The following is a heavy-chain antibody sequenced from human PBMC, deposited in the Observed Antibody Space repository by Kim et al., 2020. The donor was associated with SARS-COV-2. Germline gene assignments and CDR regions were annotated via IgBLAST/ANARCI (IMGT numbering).Heavy chain of an antibody. Sequence: ASVKVSCKASGYTFTSNHMHWVRQAPGQGLEWMGMITPSGGSTNYAQKFQGSVTMTRDTSTGTVYMELSSLRSEDTAVYYCARDREGDWTFDYWGQGTLVTVSS. J-gene: IGHJ4*02. CDR3: ARDREGDWTFDY. V-gene: IGHV1-46*01. CDR2: ITPSGGST. D-gene: IGHD2-21*02. CDR1: GYTFTSNH.